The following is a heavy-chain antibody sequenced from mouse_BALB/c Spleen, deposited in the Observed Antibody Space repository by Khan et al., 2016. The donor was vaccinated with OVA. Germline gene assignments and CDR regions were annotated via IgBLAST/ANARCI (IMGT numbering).Heavy chain of an antibody. D-gene: IGHD1-1*01. Sequence: VQLKESGGGLVQPGGSRKLSCAASGFTFSSFGMHWVRQDPEKGLEWVAYISGDSNTIYYVDTVKGRFTISRDNPKNTLFLQMTSLRSEDTAMYSCARSYFYGYYFDQWGQGTTLTVSS. V-gene: IGHV5-17*02. J-gene: IGHJ2*01. CDR1: GFTFSSFG. CDR3: ARSYFYGYYFDQ. CDR2: ISGDSNTI.